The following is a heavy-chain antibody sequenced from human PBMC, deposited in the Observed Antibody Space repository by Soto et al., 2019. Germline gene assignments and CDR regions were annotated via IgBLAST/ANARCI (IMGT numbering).Heavy chain of an antibody. D-gene: IGHD3-3*01. J-gene: IGHJ4*02. CDR3: ARGGGVRSYDFWRGSLDY. V-gene: IGHV3-30-3*01. CDR2: ISYDGSNK. CDR1: GFTFSSYA. Sequence: QVQLVESGGGVVQPGRSLRLSCAASGFTFSSYAMHWVRQAPGKGLEWVAVISYDGSNKYYADSVKGRFTISRDNSKNTLYVQRNSLRAGVTAVFYCARGGGVRSYDFWRGSLDYWGQGTLVPVSS.